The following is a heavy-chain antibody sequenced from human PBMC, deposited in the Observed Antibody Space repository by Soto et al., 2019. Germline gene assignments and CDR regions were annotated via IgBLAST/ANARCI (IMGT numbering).Heavy chain of an antibody. CDR1: GGAFSSYA. D-gene: IGHD2-2*01. Sequence: SVKVSCKAFGGAFSSYAISWVRQAPGQGLEWMGGIIPIFGTANYAQKFQGRVTITADESTSTAYMEPSSLRSEDTAVYYCERGGCRSTSCYIDYCGQGTLLTVSA. V-gene: IGHV1-69*13. CDR3: ERGGCRSTSCYIDY. J-gene: IGHJ4*02. CDR2: IIPIFGTA.